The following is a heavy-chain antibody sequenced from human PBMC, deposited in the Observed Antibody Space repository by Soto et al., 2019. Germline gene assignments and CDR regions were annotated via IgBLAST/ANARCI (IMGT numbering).Heavy chain of an antibody. Sequence: GGSLRLSCAASGFTFSSYGMHWVRQAPGKGLEWVAVIWYDGSNKYYADSVKGRFTISRDNSKNTLYLQMNSLRAEDTVVYYCARGLALRYFDWLLETDAFDIWGQGTMVTVSS. CDR3: ARGLALRYFDWLLETDAFDI. CDR2: IWYDGSNK. J-gene: IGHJ3*02. V-gene: IGHV3-33*01. D-gene: IGHD3-9*01. CDR1: GFTFSSYG.